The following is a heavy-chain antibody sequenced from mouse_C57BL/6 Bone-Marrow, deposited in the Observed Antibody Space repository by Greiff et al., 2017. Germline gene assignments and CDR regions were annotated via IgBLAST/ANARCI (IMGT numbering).Heavy chain of an antibody. CDR3: ARREGIYYDSSYYFDY. J-gene: IGHJ2*01. CDR2: INPSSGYT. D-gene: IGHD1-1*01. Sequence: QVQLQQSGAELARPGASVKMSCKASGYTFTSYTMHWVKQRPGQGLEWIGYINPSSGYTKYNQKFKDKATLTADKSSSTAYMQLSSLTSEDSAVYYCARREGIYYDSSYYFDYWGQGTTLTVSS. V-gene: IGHV1-4*01. CDR1: GYTFTSYT.